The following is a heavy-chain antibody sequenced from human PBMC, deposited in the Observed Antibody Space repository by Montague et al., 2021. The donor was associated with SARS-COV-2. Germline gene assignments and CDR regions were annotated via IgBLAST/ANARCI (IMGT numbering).Heavy chain of an antibody. CDR1: GFTFSNSA. Sequence: SLRLSCAASGFTFSNSAMNWVRQAPGKGLEWVSGSSGSDGGTHYADSVKGRFTISRDNSKNVLYLQMNSLRAEDTALYYCAKDSDYCGLGYGMDVWGQGTTVTVSS. V-gene: IGHV3-23*01. CDR2: SSGSDGGT. D-gene: IGHD3-10*01. CDR3: AKDSDYCGLGYGMDV. J-gene: IGHJ6*02.